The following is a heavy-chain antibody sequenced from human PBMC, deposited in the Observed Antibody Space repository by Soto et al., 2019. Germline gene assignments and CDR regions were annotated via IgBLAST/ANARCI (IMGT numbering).Heavy chain of an antibody. CDR2: IYYSGST. Sequence: PSETLSLTCTVPGASINSGDYYWSWIRQPPGKGLEWIGHIYYSGSTYYNPSLKSRAGISVDSSKSQVSLKLTSVTAADTAVYFCARILMNYHRLDYWGQGALVTVSS. CDR1: GASINSGDYY. V-gene: IGHV4-30-4*01. D-gene: IGHD2-8*01. J-gene: IGHJ4*02. CDR3: ARILMNYHRLDY.